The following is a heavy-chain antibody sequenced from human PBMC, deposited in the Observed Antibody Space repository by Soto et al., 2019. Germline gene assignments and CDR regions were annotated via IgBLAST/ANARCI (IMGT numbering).Heavy chain of an antibody. CDR3: TRETVAGITGLDY. CDR1: GFNVGAFA. J-gene: IGHJ4*02. V-gene: IGHV3-23*01. CDR2: IGVSDAFI. D-gene: IGHD1-20*01. Sequence: EVQLLESGGDLVQPGGSPRLSCAASGFNVGAFAVNWVRQAPGKGLEWVSGIGVSDAFIYYADSVRGRFSISRDASENILYLQMNSLRVDDTALYYCTRETVAGITGLDYWGPGTLVTVSS.